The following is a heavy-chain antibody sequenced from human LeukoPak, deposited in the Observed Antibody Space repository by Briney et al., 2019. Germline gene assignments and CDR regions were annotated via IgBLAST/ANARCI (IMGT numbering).Heavy chain of an antibody. CDR1: GYTLTELS. Sequence: ASVKVSCKVSGYTLTELSMHWVRQAPGKGLEWMGGFDPENGETIYAQKFQGRVIMTEDTSEASIVLELSRLRSDDAAVYYCETITVSYYDLLTGWGPGTLVTVSS. V-gene: IGHV1-24*01. CDR3: ETITVSYYDLLTG. CDR2: FDPENGET. D-gene: IGHD3-9*01. J-gene: IGHJ4*02.